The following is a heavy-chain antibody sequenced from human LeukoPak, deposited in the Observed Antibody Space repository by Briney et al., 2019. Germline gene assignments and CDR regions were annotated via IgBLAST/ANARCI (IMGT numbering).Heavy chain of an antibody. CDR3: ATVLGIAAAVFDY. CDR2: FDPEDGET. CDR1: GYTLTELS. Sequence: WASVKVSCKVSGYTLTELSMHWVRQAPGKGLEWMGGFDPEDGETIYAQKFQGRVTMTEDTSTDTAYMELSSLRSEDTAVYYCATVLGIAAAVFDYWGQGTLVTVSS. J-gene: IGHJ4*02. D-gene: IGHD6-13*01. V-gene: IGHV1-24*01.